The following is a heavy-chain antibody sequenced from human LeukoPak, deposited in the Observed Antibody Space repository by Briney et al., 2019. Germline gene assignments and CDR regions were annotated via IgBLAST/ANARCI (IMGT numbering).Heavy chain of an antibody. D-gene: IGHD6-19*01. CDR3: ATSKGSGWYQVSDY. Sequence: QPGGSLRLSXAASGFTFGSYAMSWVRQAPGKGLEWVSAISGSGGSTYYADSVKGRFTISRDNSKNTLYLQMNSLRAEDTAVYYCATSKGSGWYQVSDYWGQGTLVTVSS. V-gene: IGHV3-23*01. CDR2: ISGSGGST. CDR1: GFTFGSYA. J-gene: IGHJ4*02.